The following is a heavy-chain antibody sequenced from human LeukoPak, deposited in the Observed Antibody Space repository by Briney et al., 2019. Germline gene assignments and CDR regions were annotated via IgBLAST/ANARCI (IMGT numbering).Heavy chain of an antibody. CDR3: ALGGGRKAVAGTRSPYH. CDR1: GGTFSSYT. V-gene: IGHV1-69*02. D-gene: IGHD6-19*01. J-gene: IGHJ4*02. CDR2: IIPILVIA. Sequence: SVKVSCKASGGTFSSYTISWVRQAPGQGPEWMGRIIPILVIAKYAQKFHGRVTITADKSTSTAYMVLSSPRSWDTAGYGCALGGGRKAVAGTRSPYHWGQRTLVTVSS.